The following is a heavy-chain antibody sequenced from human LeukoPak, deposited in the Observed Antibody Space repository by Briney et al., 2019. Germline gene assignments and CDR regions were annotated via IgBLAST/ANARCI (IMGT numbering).Heavy chain of an antibody. V-gene: IGHV3-53*05. CDR1: GFTVSSSY. D-gene: IGHD3-3*01. CDR2: INGGGTT. Sequence: GGSLRLSCATSGFTVSSSYMSWVRQAPGKGLEWVSTINGGGTTYNADSVKGRFAISRDNSKNTLYLQMNSLRAEDTAVYYCARVGDIPHLAFDYWGQGTLVTVSS. J-gene: IGHJ4*02. CDR3: ARVGDIPHLAFDY.